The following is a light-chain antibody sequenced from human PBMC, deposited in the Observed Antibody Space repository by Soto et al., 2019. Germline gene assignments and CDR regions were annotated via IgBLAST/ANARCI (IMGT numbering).Light chain of an antibody. V-gene: IGLV3-21*02. CDR3: QVWASTAEFFV. J-gene: IGLJ1*01. CDR1: KIGSKI. Sequence: SYDLTLPPSVSVAPGQTAKITCGGDKIGSKIVHWYKQRPGQAPVAVVFDATDRPSGIPDRISDSRSGDTATLTISRVDDGDEADYYCQVWASTAEFFVFGSGTKVTVL. CDR2: DAT.